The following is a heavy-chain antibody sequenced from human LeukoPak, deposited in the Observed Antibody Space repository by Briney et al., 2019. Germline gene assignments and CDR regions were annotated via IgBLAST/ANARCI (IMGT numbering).Heavy chain of an antibody. V-gene: IGHV1-69*13. J-gene: IGHJ4*02. Sequence: SVKVSCKASGGTFSSYAISWVRQAPGQGLEWMGGIIPIFGTANYAQKFQGRVTITADESTSTAYMELSSLRSEDTAVYYCARDGGSTSDFDYWGQGTLVTVSS. D-gene: IGHD2-2*01. CDR1: GGTFSSYA. CDR3: ARDGGSTSDFDY. CDR2: IIPIFGTA.